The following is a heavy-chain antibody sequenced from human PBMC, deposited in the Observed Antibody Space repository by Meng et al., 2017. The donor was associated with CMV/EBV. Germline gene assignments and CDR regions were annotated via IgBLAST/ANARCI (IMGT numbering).Heavy chain of an antibody. J-gene: IGHJ4*02. CDR3: ARFALYCSGGSCYSGTWY. CDR1: SYY. CDR2: IYYSGSS. Sequence: SYYMHWVRQAPGQGLEWSGSIYYSGSSYYNPSLKSRVTISVGTSKNQFSLKLSPVTDADTAVYYCARFALYCSGGSCYSGTWYWGQGTLVTVSS. V-gene: IGHV4-39*01. D-gene: IGHD2-15*01.